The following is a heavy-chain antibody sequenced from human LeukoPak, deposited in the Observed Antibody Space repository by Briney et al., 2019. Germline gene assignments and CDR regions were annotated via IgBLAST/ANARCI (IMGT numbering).Heavy chain of an antibody. V-gene: IGHV3-11*01. Sequence: GGSLRLSCAASGFTFSDYYMSWIRQAPGKGLEWVSYISSSGSTIYYADSVKGRFTISRDNAKNSLYLQMNSLRAEDTAVYYCARDGYYYGSGSYYGDAFDIWGQGTMVTVSS. D-gene: IGHD3-10*01. CDR1: GFTFSDYY. CDR2: ISSSGSTI. CDR3: ARDGYYYGSGSYYGDAFDI. J-gene: IGHJ3*02.